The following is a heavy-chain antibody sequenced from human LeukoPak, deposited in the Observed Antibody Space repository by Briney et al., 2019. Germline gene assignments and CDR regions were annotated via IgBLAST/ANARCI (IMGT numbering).Heavy chain of an antibody. V-gene: IGHV1-24*01. CDR1: GYTLTDLP. D-gene: IGHD3-22*01. CDR2: FDPEDGKT. J-gene: IGHJ4*02. CDR3: ATHTEYYEDSSGYYAY. Sequence: ASVKVSCKVSGYTLTDLPMHWVRQAPGKGLEWMGRFDPEDGKTIYAQKFRGRVTVTEDTSTHTAYMELSSLRSDDMAMYYCATHTEYYEDSSGYYAYWGQGTLVTVSS.